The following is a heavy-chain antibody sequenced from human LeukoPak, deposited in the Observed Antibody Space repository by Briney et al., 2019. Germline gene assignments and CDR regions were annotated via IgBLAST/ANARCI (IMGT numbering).Heavy chain of an antibody. D-gene: IGHD5-24*01. Sequence: PGGSLRLSCTASGLTFSSFAMSWVRQAPGKGLEWVSAMSGSGRSTYYADTVRGRFTVSRDNPKNTLYLQMNSLRAEDTALYYCAKMKGATYHYYYAMDVWGKGTTVAVSS. CDR2: MSGSGRST. CDR3: AKMKGATYHYYYAMDV. V-gene: IGHV3-23*01. CDR1: GLTFSSFA. J-gene: IGHJ6*04.